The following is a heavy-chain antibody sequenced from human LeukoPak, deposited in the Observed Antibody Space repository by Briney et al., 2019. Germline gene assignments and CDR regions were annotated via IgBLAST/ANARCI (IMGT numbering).Heavy chain of an antibody. CDR2: ISGSASST. Sequence: GGSLRLSCVASGFTFSSYAITWVRQAPGKGLECVSTISGSASSTFYADSVKDRFTISRDNSKNTLYLQMNSLRAEDTAVYYCAKMYSSSWYYFDYWGQGTLVTVSS. J-gene: IGHJ4*02. CDR1: GFTFSSYA. V-gene: IGHV3-23*01. CDR3: AKMYSSSWYYFDY. D-gene: IGHD6-13*01.